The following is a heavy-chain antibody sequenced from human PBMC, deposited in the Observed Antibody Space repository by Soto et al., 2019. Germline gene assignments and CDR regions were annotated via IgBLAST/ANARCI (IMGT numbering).Heavy chain of an antibody. CDR2: ISSSSSYI. J-gene: IGHJ5*02. D-gene: IGHD6-6*01. Sequence: GGSLSLTCAASGVTFSSYSMNWVRQAPGKGLEWVSSISSSSSYIYYADSVKGRFTISRDNSKNTLYLQMNSLRVEDTALYYCVKGGWYGSSSPSDRWGQGTLVTVSS. CDR1: GVTFSSYS. V-gene: IGHV3-21*01. CDR3: VKGGWYGSSSPSDR.